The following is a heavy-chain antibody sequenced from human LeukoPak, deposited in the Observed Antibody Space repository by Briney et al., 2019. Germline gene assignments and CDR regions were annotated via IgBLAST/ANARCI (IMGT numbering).Heavy chain of an antibody. CDR3: ASDIVVVPAALDP. D-gene: IGHD2-2*01. CDR2: IIPILGIA. J-gene: IGHJ5*02. V-gene: IGHV1-69*04. CDR1: GYTFTSYY. Sequence: ASVKVSCKASGYTFTSYYMHWVRQAPGQGLEWMGRIIPILGIANYAQKFQGRVTITADKSTSTAYMELSSLRSEDTAVYYRASDIVVVPAALDPWGQGTLVTVSS.